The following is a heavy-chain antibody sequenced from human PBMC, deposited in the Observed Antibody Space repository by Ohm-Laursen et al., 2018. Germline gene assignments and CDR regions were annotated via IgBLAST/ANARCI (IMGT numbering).Heavy chain of an antibody. J-gene: IGHJ3*02. CDR2: IYYSGST. CDR1: GGSISSYY. V-gene: IGHV4-59*01. D-gene: IGHD6-19*01. Sequence: SETLSLTCTVSGGSISSYYWSWIRQPPGKGLEWIGYIYYSGSTNYNPSLKSRVTISVDTSKNQFSLKLSSVTAADAAVYFCARGSPNSSGWYHLLSAFDIWGQGTMVTVSS. CDR3: ARGSPNSSGWYHLLSAFDI.